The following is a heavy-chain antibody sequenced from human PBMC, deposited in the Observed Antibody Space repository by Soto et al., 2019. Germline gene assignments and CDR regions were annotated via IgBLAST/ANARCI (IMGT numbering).Heavy chain of an antibody. Sequence: QVKLQESGPGLVKPSQTLSLTCTFSGGSISSGDYYWSWIRQPPGKGLEWIGYIYYSGSTYYNPSLKSRVTISVDTSKNQSSLKLSSVTAADTAVYYCAREYCSSPSCYMPGGWFDPWGQGTLVTVSS. D-gene: IGHD2-2*02. CDR3: AREYCSSPSCYMPGGWFDP. J-gene: IGHJ5*02. V-gene: IGHV4-30-4*01. CDR1: GGSISSGDYY. CDR2: IYYSGST.